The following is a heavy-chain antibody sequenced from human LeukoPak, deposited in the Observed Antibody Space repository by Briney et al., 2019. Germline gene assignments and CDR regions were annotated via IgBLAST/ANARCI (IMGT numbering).Heavy chain of an antibody. V-gene: IGHV3-7*01. CDR1: GFTFSRYW. CDR2: IKEDGSEK. J-gene: IGHJ4*02. D-gene: IGHD1-26*01. Sequence: GGSLRLSSAASGFTFSRYWMSWVRQAPGKGLEWVANIKEDGSEKYYVDSVKGRFTISRDNAKNSLYLQMNSLRAEDTAVYYCARDPEGGSYSGYFDYWGQGTLVTVSS. CDR3: ARDPEGGSYSGYFDY.